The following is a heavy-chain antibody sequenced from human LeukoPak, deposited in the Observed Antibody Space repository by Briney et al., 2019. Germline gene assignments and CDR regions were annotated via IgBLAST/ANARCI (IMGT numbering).Heavy chain of an antibody. J-gene: IGHJ4*02. V-gene: IGHV1-2*02. D-gene: IGHD3-22*01. Sequence: ASVKVPCKASGYTFTGYYMHWVRQAPGQGLEWMGWINPNSGATNYAQKFQARVTMTRDTSISTAYMELSRLRSDDTAVYYCARGIAYYYDSPCDYWGQGILVTVSS. CDR3: ARGIAYYYDSPCDY. CDR2: INPNSGAT. CDR1: GYTFTGYY.